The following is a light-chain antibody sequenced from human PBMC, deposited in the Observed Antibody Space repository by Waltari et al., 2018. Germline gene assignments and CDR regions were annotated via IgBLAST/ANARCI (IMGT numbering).Light chain of an antibody. CDR2: GAS. CDR3: QQYNNWPPYT. V-gene: IGKV3-15*01. CDR1: QSVSSN. Sequence: EIVMTQPPATLSVSPGERATPASRASQSVSSNLAWYQHKPGQAPRLLINGASTRATGIPARFSGSGSGTEFTLTISSLQSEDFAVYYCQQYNNWPPYTFGQGTKLEIK. J-gene: IGKJ2*01.